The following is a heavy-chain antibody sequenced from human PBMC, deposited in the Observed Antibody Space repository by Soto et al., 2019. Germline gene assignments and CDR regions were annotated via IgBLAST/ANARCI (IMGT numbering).Heavy chain of an antibody. CDR1: GFTFSSYW. V-gene: IGHV3-74*01. D-gene: IGHD3-10*01. Sequence: GGSLRLSCAASGFTFSSYWMHWVRQTPEKGLVWVSHIDSHGSYTTYADSVKGRFTISRDDSKNTAYLQMTSLKSEDTAVYYCSRLGFASHGVDFWGLGTLVTVSS. CDR3: SRLGFASHGVDF. J-gene: IGHJ4*02. CDR2: IDSHGSYT.